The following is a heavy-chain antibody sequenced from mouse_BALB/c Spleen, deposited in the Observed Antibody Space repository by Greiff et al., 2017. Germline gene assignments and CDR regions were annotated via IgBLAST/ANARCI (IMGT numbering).Heavy chain of an antibody. CDR2: INPSTGYT. CDR3: ASPTYYGNLFAY. V-gene: IGHV1-7*01. CDR1: GYTFTSYW. D-gene: IGHD2-10*01. Sequence: QVQLKQSGAELAKPGASVKMSCKASGYTFTSYWMHWVKQRPGQGLEWIGYINPSTGYTEYNQKFKDKATLTADKSSSTAYMQLSSLTSEDSAVYYCASPTYYGNLFAYWGQGTLVTVSA. J-gene: IGHJ3*01.